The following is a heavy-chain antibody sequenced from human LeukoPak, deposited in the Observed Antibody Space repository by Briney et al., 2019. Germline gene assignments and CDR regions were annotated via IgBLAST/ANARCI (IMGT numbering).Heavy chain of an antibody. Sequence: GSLRLSCAASGFTFSSYGMHWVRQAPGKGLEWVAFIRYDGSNKYYADSVKGRFTISRDNSKNTLYLQMNSLRAEDTAVYYCAKDATIFGVVRLGYMDVWGKGTTVTVSS. CDR1: GFTFSSYG. D-gene: IGHD3-3*01. J-gene: IGHJ6*03. CDR3: AKDATIFGVVRLGYMDV. V-gene: IGHV3-30*02. CDR2: IRYDGSNK.